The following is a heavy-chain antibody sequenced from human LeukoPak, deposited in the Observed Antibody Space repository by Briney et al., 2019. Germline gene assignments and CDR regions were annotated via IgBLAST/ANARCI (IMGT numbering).Heavy chain of an antibody. J-gene: IGHJ4*02. CDR2: VYPGDSDT. CDR1: GYSFPNYL. V-gene: IGHV5-51*01. CDR3: ASLDQTDTVDY. Sequence: GESLKISCKGSGYSFPNYLIAWVRQMPGKGLGWMGIVYPGDSDTRYSPSFQGQVTISADKSISTAYLQWSSLKASDTAMYYCASLDQTDTVDYWGQGTLVTVSS. D-gene: IGHD1/OR15-1a*01.